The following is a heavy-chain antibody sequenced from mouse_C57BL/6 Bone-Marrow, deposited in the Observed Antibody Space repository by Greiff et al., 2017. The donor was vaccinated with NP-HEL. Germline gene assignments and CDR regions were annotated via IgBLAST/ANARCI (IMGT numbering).Heavy chain of an antibody. Sequence: VQLQQSGAELVRPGASVKLSCTASGFNIKDDYMHWVKQRPEPGLEWIGWIDPENGDTEYASKFQGKATITADTSSNTAYLQLSSLTSEDTAFYYCTTSDYSNYWYFDVWGTGTTVTVSS. V-gene: IGHV14-4*01. J-gene: IGHJ1*03. D-gene: IGHD2-5*01. CDR3: TTSDYSNYWYFDV. CDR2: IDPENGDT. CDR1: GFNIKDDY.